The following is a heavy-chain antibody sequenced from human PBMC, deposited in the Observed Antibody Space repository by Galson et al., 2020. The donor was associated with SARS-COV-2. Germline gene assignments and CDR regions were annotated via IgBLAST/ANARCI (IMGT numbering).Heavy chain of an antibody. CDR2: ISGDYGKRKEKNDK. V-gene: IGHV3-30*03. CDR3: ARGVDGSPDY. J-gene: IGHJ4*02. D-gene: IGHD3-22*01. Sequence: GESLKISFAASGFTLSDFGIHWVRQAPGKGLEWVGLISGDYGKRKEKNDKYYAESVRGRFTISRDNFKNTMYLEMNSLRVEDTAVYYCARGVDGSPDYWGPGTQVTVS. CDR1: GFTLSDFG.